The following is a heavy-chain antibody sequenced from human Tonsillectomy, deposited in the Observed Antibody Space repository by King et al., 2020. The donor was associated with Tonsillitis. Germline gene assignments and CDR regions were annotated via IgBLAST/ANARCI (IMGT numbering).Heavy chain of an antibody. D-gene: IGHD6-19*01. CDR2: INPNSGGT. CDR1: GYTFTGYY. Sequence: QLVQSGAEVKKPGASVKVSCKASGYTFTGYYMHWVRQAPGQGLEWMGWINPNSGGTNYAQKFQGRVTMTRDTSISTAYMELSRLRSDDTAVCYCARDISIAVAGTMDVWGQGTTVTVSS. CDR3: ARDISIAVAGTMDV. J-gene: IGHJ6*02. V-gene: IGHV1-2*02.